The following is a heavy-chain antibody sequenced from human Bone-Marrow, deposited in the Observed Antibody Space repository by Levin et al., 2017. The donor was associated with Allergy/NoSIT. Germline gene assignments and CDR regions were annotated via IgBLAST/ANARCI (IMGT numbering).Heavy chain of an antibody. CDR2: ISSSSSYI. CDR1: GFTFSSYS. CDR3: ARGTTVTTSFADY. V-gene: IGHV3-21*01. J-gene: IGHJ4*02. Sequence: GGSLRLSCAASGFTFSSYSMNWVRQAPGKGLEWVSSISSSSSYIYYADSVKGRFTISRDNAKNSLYLQMNSLRAEDTAVYYCARGTTVTTSFADYWGQGTLVTVSS. D-gene: IGHD4-17*01.